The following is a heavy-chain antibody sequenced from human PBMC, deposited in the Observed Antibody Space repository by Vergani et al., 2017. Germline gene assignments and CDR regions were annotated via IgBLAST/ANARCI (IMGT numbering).Heavy chain of an antibody. J-gene: IGHJ4*02. CDR1: GYTFTGYY. CDR3: AKRKWAVAGTGFDY. V-gene: IGHV1-2*02. Sequence: QVQLVQSGAEVKKPGASVKVSCKASGYTFTGYYMHWVRQAPGQGLEWMGWINPNSGGTNYAQKFQGRVTMTRDTSISTAYMELNSLRAEDTAVYYCAKRKWAVAGTGFDYGGQGTLVTGSS. CDR2: INPNSGGT. D-gene: IGHD6-19*01.